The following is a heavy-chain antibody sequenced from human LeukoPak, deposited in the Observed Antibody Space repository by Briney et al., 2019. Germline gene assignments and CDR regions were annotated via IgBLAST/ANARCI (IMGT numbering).Heavy chain of an antibody. CDR2: ISSGGST. V-gene: IGHV3-23*01. CDR1: GFTFSSYA. D-gene: IGHD5-18*01. CDR3: AKGSGRGYSYGLDN. Sequence: GGSLRLSCAASGFTFSSYAMSWVRQAPGKGLEWVSVISSGGSTYYADSVKGRFTISRDSSKNTLYLQMNSLRAEDTALYYCAKGSGRGYSYGLDNWGQGTLVTVSS. J-gene: IGHJ4*02.